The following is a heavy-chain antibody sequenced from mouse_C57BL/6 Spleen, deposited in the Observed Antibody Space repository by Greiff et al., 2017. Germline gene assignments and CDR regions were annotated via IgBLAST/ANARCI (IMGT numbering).Heavy chain of an antibody. V-gene: IGHV1-82*01. CDR2: IYPGDGDT. Sequence: QVQLQQSGPELVKPGASVKISCKASGYAFSSSWMNWVKQRPGKGLEWIGRIYPGDGDTNYNGKFKGKATLTADKSSSTAYMQLSSLTSEYSAVYFCARTLFITTLVAPSMDYWGQGTSVTVSS. J-gene: IGHJ4*01. CDR1: GYAFSSSW. CDR3: ARTLFITTLVAPSMDY. D-gene: IGHD1-1*01.